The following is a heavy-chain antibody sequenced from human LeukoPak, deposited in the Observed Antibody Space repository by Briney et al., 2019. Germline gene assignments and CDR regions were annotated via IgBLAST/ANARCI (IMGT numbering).Heavy chain of an antibody. J-gene: IGHJ4*02. D-gene: IGHD3-16*01. Sequence: PSETLSLACTVSGGSISNYYWTWIGQPPGKGLEWMGDIYYSGSTNYNPSLKSRVTISVATSKYQFSLKLRSVTAADTAIYYCARVDLGHFDYWGQGTLVTVSS. CDR1: GGSISNYY. CDR3: ARVDLGHFDY. V-gene: IGHV4-59*01. CDR2: IYYSGST.